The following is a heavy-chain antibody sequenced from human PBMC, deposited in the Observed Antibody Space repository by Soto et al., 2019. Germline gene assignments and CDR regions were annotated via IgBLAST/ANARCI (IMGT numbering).Heavy chain of an antibody. J-gene: IGHJ3*01. D-gene: IGHD6-19*01. CDR2: VSYDGSNK. CDR1: GFTVSSYG. V-gene: IGHV3-30*18. CDR3: AKDLRVAGTFDV. Sequence: QVQLVESGGGVVQPGRSLRLSCAASGFTVSSYGMHWVRQAPGKGLEWVAVVSYDGSNKYYADSVKGRFTISRDNSKNTLYLQMNSLRAEDTAVYYCAKDLRVAGTFDVWGQGTMVTVSS.